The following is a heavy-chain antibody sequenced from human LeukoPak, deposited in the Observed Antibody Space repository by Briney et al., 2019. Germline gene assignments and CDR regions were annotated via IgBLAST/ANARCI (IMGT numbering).Heavy chain of an antibody. CDR2: ISGSSSFL. Sequence: GGSLRLSCAVSGFTFSSYSMNWVRQAPGKGLEWVSSISGSSSFLYYADSVKGRFTISRDNAKNSLYLQMNSLRAEDTAVYYCARDAGAVVGTKWFDPWGQGTLVTVSS. D-gene: IGHD6-13*01. CDR1: GFTFSSYS. V-gene: IGHV3-21*01. CDR3: ARDAGAVVGTKWFDP. J-gene: IGHJ5*02.